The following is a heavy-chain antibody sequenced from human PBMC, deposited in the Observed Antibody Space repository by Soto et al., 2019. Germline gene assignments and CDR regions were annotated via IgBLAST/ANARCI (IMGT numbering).Heavy chain of an antibody. CDR1: GFTFSSYA. CDR2: ISGSGGST. D-gene: IGHD2-2*01. V-gene: IGHV3-23*01. J-gene: IGHJ6*03. Sequence: PGGSLRLSCAASGFTFSSYAMSWVRQAPGKGQEWVSAISGSGGSTYYADSVKGRFTISRDNSKNTLYLQMNSLRAEDTAVYYCAKGIGYCSSTSCYVDYYYYYMDVWGKGTTVTVSS. CDR3: AKGIGYCSSTSCYVDYYYYYMDV.